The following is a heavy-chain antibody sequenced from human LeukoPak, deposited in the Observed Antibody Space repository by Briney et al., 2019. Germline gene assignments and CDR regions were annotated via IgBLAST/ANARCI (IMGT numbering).Heavy chain of an antibody. J-gene: IGHJ4*02. Sequence: GGSLRLSCAASAFTFSSYAMSWVRQAPGKGLEWVSAISGSGGSTYYADSVKGRFTISRDNSQNTLYLQMNSLRAEDTAVYYWSKGWICGGDCWGALKSYPSYWGQGTLVTVSA. CDR3: SKGWICGGDCWGALKSYPSY. CDR2: ISGSGGST. CDR1: AFTFSSYA. V-gene: IGHV3-23*01. D-gene: IGHD2-21*02.